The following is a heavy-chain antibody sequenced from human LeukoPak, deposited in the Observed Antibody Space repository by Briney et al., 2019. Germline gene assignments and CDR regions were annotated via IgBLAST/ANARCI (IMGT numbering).Heavy chain of an antibody. V-gene: IGHV3-23*01. J-gene: IGHJ4*02. CDR3: AKAFAPIVVVVADHFDY. CDR1: GFTFSSYA. D-gene: IGHD2-15*01. CDR2: ISGSGGST. Sequence: GGSLRLSCAASGFTFSSYAMSWVLQAPGKGLEGVSAISGSGGSTYYADAVNGRFTISRDNSKNTLYLQMNSLRAEDTAVYYCAKAFAPIVVVVADHFDYWGQGTLVTVSS.